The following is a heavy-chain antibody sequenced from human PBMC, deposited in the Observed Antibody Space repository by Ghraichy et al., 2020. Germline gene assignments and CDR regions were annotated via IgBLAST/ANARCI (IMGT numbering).Heavy chain of an antibody. Sequence: GGSLRLSCAASGFSFSTSWMSWVRQAPGRGLEWVATISPDGSETRYVDSVKGRFTFSRDNAKTSLYLQVNSLRAGDTAVYYCTTYTYNELPAFRHWGQGTLVTVSS. J-gene: IGHJ4*02. D-gene: IGHD5-18*01. V-gene: IGHV3-7*03. CDR1: GFSFSTSW. CDR2: ISPDGSET. CDR3: TTYTYNELPAFRH.